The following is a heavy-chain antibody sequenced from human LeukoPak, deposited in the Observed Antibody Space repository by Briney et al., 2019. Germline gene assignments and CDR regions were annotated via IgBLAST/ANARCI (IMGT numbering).Heavy chain of an antibody. Sequence: SRTLSLTCAISGDSVSTNSGAWNWIRQSPSRGLEWLGRTYYRSRWYNDYAISVKSRITINPDTSKNQFSLQLNSVTPEDTAVYYCVGGSNDMDNCWGQGTLVTVSS. CDR3: VGGSNDMDNC. CDR1: GDSVSTNSGA. J-gene: IGHJ4*02. V-gene: IGHV6-1*01. D-gene: IGHD1-20*01. CDR2: TYYRSRWYN.